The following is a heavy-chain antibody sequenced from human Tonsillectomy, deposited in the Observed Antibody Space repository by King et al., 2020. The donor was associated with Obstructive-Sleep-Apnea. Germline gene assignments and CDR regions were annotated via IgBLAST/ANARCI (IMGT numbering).Heavy chain of an antibody. Sequence: VQLVESGGGFVQTGGSLRLSCAASGFTFSVYAMNWVRQAPGKGLEWVSSISGNGGDSTYYADSVKGRFTISRDKSKSTLYLQMNSLRAEDTAVYYWAKDLSSWYSDYPFDYWGQGTLVTVSS. CDR3: AKDLSSWYSDYPFDY. CDR2: ISGNGGDST. CDR1: GFTFSVYA. J-gene: IGHJ4*02. V-gene: IGHV3-23*04. D-gene: IGHD6-13*01.